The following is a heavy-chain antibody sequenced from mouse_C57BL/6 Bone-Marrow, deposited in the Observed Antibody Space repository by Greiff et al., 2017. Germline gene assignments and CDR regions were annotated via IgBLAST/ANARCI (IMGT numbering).Heavy chain of an antibody. CDR3: ARVYDYDGAWFAY. Sequence: DVKLVESGGGLVKPGGSLKLSCAASGFTFSSYAMSWVRQTPEKRLEWVATISDGGSYTYYPDNVKGRFTISRDNAKNNLYLQMSHLKSEDTAMYYCARVYDYDGAWFAYGGQGTLVTVSA. CDR2: ISDGGSYT. CDR1: GFTFSSYA. J-gene: IGHJ3*01. V-gene: IGHV5-4*03. D-gene: IGHD2-4*01.